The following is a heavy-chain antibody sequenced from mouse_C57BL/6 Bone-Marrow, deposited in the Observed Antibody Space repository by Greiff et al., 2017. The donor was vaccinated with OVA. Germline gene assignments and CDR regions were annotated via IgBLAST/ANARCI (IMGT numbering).Heavy chain of an antibody. J-gene: IGHJ2*01. CDR2: IDPEPGGT. CDR3: TGSTVVARNYFDY. Sequence: QVQLQQSGAELVRPGASVTLSCKASGYTFTDYEMHWVKQTPVHGLEWIGAIDPEPGGTAYNQKFKGKAILTADKSSSTAYMELRSLTSEDSAVYYCTGSTVVARNYFDYWGQGTTLTVSS. D-gene: IGHD1-1*01. V-gene: IGHV1-15*01. CDR1: GYTFTDYE.